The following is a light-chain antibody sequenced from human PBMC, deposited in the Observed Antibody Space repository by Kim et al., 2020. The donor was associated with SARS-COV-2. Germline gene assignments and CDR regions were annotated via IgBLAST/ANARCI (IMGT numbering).Light chain of an antibody. CDR2: GAS. CDR1: QSVSSN. Sequence: EIVMTQSPATLSVSPGERATLSCRASQSVSSNLAWYQQKPGQAPRLLIYGASTRATGIPARFSGSGSGTEFTLTISSLQSEDIAVYCCQQYNNWPGTFGQGTKLEI. V-gene: IGKV3-15*01. J-gene: IGKJ2*01. CDR3: QQYNNWPGT.